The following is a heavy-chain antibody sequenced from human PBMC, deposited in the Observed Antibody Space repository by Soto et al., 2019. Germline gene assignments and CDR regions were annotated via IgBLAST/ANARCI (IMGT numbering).Heavy chain of an antibody. CDR3: ARDWYYYDNSGYPDY. Sequence: PGGSLRLSCAASGFTFSSYSMNWVRQAPGKGLEWVSSISSSSSYIYYADSVKGRFTISRDNAKNSLYLQMNSLRAEDTAVYYCARDWYYYDNSGYPDYWGQGTLVTVTS. V-gene: IGHV3-21*01. J-gene: IGHJ4*02. CDR1: GFTFSSYS. CDR2: ISSSSSYI. D-gene: IGHD3-22*01.